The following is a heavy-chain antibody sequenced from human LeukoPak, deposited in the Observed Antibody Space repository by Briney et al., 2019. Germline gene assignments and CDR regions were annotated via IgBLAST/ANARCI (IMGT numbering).Heavy chain of an antibody. D-gene: IGHD3-10*01. J-gene: IGHJ5*02. CDR2: IYPGDSDT. CDR3: ARQMAGSGSYYGNWFDP. Sequence: GESLKISCKGSGYSFTSYWIGWVRQMPGKGLEWMGIIYPGDSDTRYSPSFQGQVTISADKSISTVYLQWSSLKASDTAMYYCARQMAGSGSYYGNWFDPWGQGTLVTVSS. V-gene: IGHV5-51*01. CDR1: GYSFTSYW.